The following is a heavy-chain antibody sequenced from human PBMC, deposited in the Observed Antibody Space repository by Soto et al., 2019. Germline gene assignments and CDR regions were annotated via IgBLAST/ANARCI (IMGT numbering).Heavy chain of an antibody. CDR1: GFSLSTSGVG. CDR3: GHRSSGWSH. D-gene: IGHD6-19*01. Sequence: QITLKESGPTLVKPTQTLTLTCTFSGFSLSTSGVGVGWIRQPPGKALEWLALIYWDDDKRYSPTLKSRLTTNKDNAKNQVVLTMTNMDAVDTATYSCGHRSSGWSHWGQGTLVTVSS. J-gene: IGHJ4*02. V-gene: IGHV2-5*02. CDR2: IYWDDDK.